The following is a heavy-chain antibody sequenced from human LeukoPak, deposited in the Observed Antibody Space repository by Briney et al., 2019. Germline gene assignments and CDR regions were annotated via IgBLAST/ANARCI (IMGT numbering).Heavy chain of an antibody. CDR2: IYYSGST. CDR3: ARHFDSSGYNYYYYGMDV. CDR1: GGSISSSSYY. V-gene: IGHV4-39*01. D-gene: IGHD3-22*01. Sequence: SQTLSLTCAVSGGSISSSSYYWGWIRQPPGKGLEWIGSIYYSGSTYYNPSLKSRVTISVDTSKNQFSLKLSSVTAADTAVYCCARHFDSSGYNYYYYGMDVWGQGTTVTVSS. J-gene: IGHJ6*02.